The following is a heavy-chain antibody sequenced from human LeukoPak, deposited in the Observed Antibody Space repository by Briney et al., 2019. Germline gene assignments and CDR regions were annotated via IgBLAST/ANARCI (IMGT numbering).Heavy chain of an antibody. J-gene: IGHJ3*02. Sequence: GRSLRLSCAASGFNLSTYGMHWVRQAPGRGLDWVAVISNDGSNQYYADSVKGRFTISRDTSKNTLYLQMKSLRPEDTALYYCAKKSIDYDFWSAFDIWGQGTMVTVSS. CDR2: ISNDGSNQ. CDR3: AKKSIDYDFWSAFDI. D-gene: IGHD3-3*01. V-gene: IGHV3-30*18. CDR1: GFNLSTYG.